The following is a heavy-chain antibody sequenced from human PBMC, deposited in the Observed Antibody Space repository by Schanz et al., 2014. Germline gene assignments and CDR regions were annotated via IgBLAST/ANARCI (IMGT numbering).Heavy chain of an antibody. CDR2: VSRSTPDI. Sequence: EVQLVESGGGLVQPGGSLRLSCTASGFTFSSYSMNWVRQAPGKGLEWVSYVSRSTPDIYYADSVKGRFTMSRDNSKNTVHLQMSSLRVEDTAVYYCAASSGWHPSTDYWGQGTLVTVSS. D-gene: IGHD6-19*01. CDR3: AASSGWHPSTDY. V-gene: IGHV3-48*01. J-gene: IGHJ4*02. CDR1: GFTFSSYS.